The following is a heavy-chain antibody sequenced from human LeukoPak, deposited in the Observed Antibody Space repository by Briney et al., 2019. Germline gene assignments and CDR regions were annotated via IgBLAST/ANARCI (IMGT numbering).Heavy chain of an antibody. V-gene: IGHV4-34*08. D-gene: IGHD3-10*01. Sequence: PGGSLRLSCAASGFTFSDYYMSWIRQPPGKGLEWIGEINHSGSTNYNPSLKSRVTISVDTSKNQFSLKLSSVTAADTAVYYCARSRGGLLLWFGEPPKDNWFDPWGQGTLVTVSS. CDR3: ARSRGGLLLWFGEPPKDNWFDP. CDR2: INHSGST. J-gene: IGHJ5*02. CDR1: GFTFSDYY.